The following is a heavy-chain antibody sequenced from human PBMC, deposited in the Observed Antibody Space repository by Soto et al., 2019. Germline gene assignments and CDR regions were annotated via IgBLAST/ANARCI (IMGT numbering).Heavy chain of an antibody. CDR3: AKDHLQGYGDYLMYYFDY. CDR1: GFTFDDYA. V-gene: IGHV3-9*01. D-gene: IGHD4-17*01. CDR2: ISWNSGSI. Sequence: GGSLRLSCAASGFTFDDYAMHWVRQAPGKGLEWVSGISWNSGSIGYADSVKGRFTISRDNAKNSLYLQMNSLRAEDTALYYCAKDHLQGYGDYLMYYFDYWGQGTLVTVSS. J-gene: IGHJ4*02.